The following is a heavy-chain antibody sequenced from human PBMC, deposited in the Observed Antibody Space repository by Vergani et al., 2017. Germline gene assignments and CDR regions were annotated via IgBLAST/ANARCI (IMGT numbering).Heavy chain of an antibody. J-gene: IGHJ4*02. Sequence: QVQLQESGPGLVKPSETLSLTCTVSGGPISSYYWSWIRQPPGKGLEWIGYIYYSGSTNYNPSLKSRVTISVDTSKSQFSLKLSSVTAADTAVYYCTRNDYGGKPVGYWGQGTLVTVSS. CDR2: IYYSGST. CDR3: TRNDYGGKPVGY. V-gene: IGHV4-59*01. D-gene: IGHD4-23*01. CDR1: GGPISSYY.